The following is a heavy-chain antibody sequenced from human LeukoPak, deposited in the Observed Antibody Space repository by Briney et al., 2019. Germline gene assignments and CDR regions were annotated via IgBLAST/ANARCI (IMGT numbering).Heavy chain of an antibody. J-gene: IGHJ3*01. D-gene: IGHD6-13*01. Sequence: GGSLRLSCAASGFTFSSYAMSWVRQAPGKGLEWVSAISGSGGSTYYADSVRGRFTISRDNAKNSLYLQMNSLRAEDTAVYYCARGPFVLIAAAANDAFDVWGQGTVVTVSS. V-gene: IGHV3-23*01. CDR2: ISGSGGST. CDR1: GFTFSSYA. CDR3: ARGPFVLIAAAANDAFDV.